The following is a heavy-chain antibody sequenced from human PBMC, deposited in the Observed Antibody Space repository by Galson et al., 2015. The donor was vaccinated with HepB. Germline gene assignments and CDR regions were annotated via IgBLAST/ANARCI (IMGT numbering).Heavy chain of an antibody. CDR2: ISGNGGST. CDR1: GFTFSSYP. V-gene: IGHV3-23*01. CDR3: AKASRDSNYYFDC. Sequence: SLRLSCAASGFTFSSYPMTWVRQAPGKGLEWVPAISGNGGSTFYADPVKGRFTVSRDNSKNTLYLQMDSLRAEETAVYYCAKASRDSNYYFDCWGQGTLVTVSS. J-gene: IGHJ4*02. D-gene: IGHD4-11*01.